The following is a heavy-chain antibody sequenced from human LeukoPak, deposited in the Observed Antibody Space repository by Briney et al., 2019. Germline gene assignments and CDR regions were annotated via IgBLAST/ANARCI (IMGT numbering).Heavy chain of an antibody. Sequence: ASVKVSCKASGGTFTSYAISWVRQAPGQGLEWMGRIIPILGIANYAQKFQGRVTITADKSTSTAYMELSSLRSEDTAVYYCARGGYFREWELKSDRPYYYYGMDVWGQGTTVTVSS. J-gene: IGHJ6*02. V-gene: IGHV1-69*04. CDR1: GGTFTSYA. CDR3: ARGGYFREWELKSDRPYYYYGMDV. D-gene: IGHD1-26*01. CDR2: IIPILGIA.